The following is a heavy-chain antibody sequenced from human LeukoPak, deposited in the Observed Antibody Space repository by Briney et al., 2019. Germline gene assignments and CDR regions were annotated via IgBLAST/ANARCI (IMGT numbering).Heavy chain of an antibody. Sequence: ASVKVSCKVSGYTLTELSMHWVRQAPGKGLEWMGGFDPEDGETIYAQKFQGRVTMTEDTSTDTAYMELSSLRSEDTAVYYCARVVNSYYGSGSYLDAFDIWGQGTMVTVSS. J-gene: IGHJ3*02. D-gene: IGHD3-10*01. CDR3: ARVVNSYYGSGSYLDAFDI. V-gene: IGHV1-24*01. CDR2: FDPEDGET. CDR1: GYTLTELS.